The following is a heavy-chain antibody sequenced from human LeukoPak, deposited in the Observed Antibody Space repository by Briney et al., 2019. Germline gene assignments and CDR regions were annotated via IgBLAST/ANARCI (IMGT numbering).Heavy chain of an antibody. J-gene: IGHJ4*02. Sequence: KPSETLSLTCTVSGGSISSYYWSWIRQPPGKGLEWIGYIYYSGSTNYNPSLKSRVTISVDKSKNQFSLKLSSVTAADTAVYYCARVDLRYFDWLSTYYFDYWGQGTLVTVSS. CDR3: ARVDLRYFDWLSTYYFDY. V-gene: IGHV4-59*01. D-gene: IGHD3-9*01. CDR2: IYYSGST. CDR1: GGSISSYY.